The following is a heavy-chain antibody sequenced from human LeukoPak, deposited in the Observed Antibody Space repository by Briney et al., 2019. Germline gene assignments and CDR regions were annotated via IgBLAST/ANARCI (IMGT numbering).Heavy chain of an antibody. CDR3: ASSATVTTGNYYYYYMDV. CDR2: IIPIFGTA. J-gene: IGHJ6*03. V-gene: IGHV1-69*06. Sequence: AASVKVSCKASGYTFTSYDINWVRQAPGQGLEWMGGIIPIFGTANYAQTFQGRVTITADKSTSTAYMELSSLRAEDTAVYYCASSATVTTGNYYYYYMDVWGKGTTVTVSS. CDR1: GYTFTSYD. D-gene: IGHD4-17*01.